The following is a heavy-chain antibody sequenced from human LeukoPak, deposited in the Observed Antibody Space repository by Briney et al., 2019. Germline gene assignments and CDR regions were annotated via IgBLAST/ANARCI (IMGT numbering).Heavy chain of an antibody. D-gene: IGHD6-19*01. J-gene: IGHJ5*02. Sequence: GGSLRLSCAASGFIVSTTYMGWVRQAPGKGLEWVSVIYSGGSTYYADSVKGRFTISRDSFKNTLYLQMNRLRAEDTAVYYCARGDGGSGRGWFDPWGQGTLVTVSS. V-gene: IGHV3-53*01. CDR1: GFIVSTTY. CDR3: ARGDGGSGRGWFDP. CDR2: IYSGGST.